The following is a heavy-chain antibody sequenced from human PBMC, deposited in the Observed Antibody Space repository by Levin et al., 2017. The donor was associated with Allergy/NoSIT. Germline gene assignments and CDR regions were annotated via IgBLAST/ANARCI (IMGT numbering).Heavy chain of an antibody. V-gene: IGHV4-31*03. CDR2: IYYSGST. D-gene: IGHD3-3*01. CDR1: GASISSGGYY. J-gene: IGHJ5*02. Sequence: SETLSLTCTVSGASISSGGYYWSWIRQHPGKGLEWIGYIYYSGSTYYNPSLKSRVTISLDTSKNQFSLKLSSVTAADTAVYYCAREEWLLPNWFDPWGQGTLVTVSS. CDR3: AREEWLLPNWFDP.